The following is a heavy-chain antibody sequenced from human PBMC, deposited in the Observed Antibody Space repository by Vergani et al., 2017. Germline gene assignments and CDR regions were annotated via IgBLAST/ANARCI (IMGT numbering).Heavy chain of an antibody. J-gene: IGHJ4*02. CDR1: GFTFSSYA. CDR2: ISGSGGST. CDR3: AKDFWSGYYGGWFDY. Sequence: EVQLLESGGGLVQPGGSLRLSCAASGFTFSSYAMSWVRQAPGKGLEWVSAISGSGGSTYYADSVKGRLTISRDNSKNTLYLQMNSLRAEDTAVYYCAKDFWSGYYGGWFDYWGQGTLVTVSS. V-gene: IGHV3-23*01. D-gene: IGHD3-3*01.